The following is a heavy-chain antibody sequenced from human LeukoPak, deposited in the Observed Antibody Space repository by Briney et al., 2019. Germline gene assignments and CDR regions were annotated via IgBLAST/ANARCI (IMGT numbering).Heavy chain of an antibody. CDR1: GASINGYF. D-gene: IGHD3-10*01. J-gene: IGHJ5*02. Sequence: PSETLSLTCTVSGASINGYFWSWIRQTDGGGLEWIDRIYGSGSSNYNPSFESRVTVSSDTSKNQFSLELRSVTAADTAVYYCSRDMVRETLMYWFDPWGPGIVVTVSS. CDR3: SRDMVRETLMYWFDP. V-gene: IGHV4-4*07. CDR2: IYGSGSS.